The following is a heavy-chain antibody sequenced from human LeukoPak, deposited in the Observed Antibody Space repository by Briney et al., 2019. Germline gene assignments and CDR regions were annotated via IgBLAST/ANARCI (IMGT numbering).Heavy chain of an antibody. Sequence: ASVKVSCKSSGHTFTEYYVHWVRQAPGLGLEWLGWIHPGTGNPNYAQKFQGRVTISRDTPINTAYMELIRLKSDDTAVYYCASYASGYNWLKVWGQGTLVTVSS. J-gene: IGHJ4*02. CDR1: GHTFTEYY. D-gene: IGHD1-1*01. CDR2: IHPGTGNP. V-gene: IGHV1-2*02. CDR3: ASYASGYNWLKV.